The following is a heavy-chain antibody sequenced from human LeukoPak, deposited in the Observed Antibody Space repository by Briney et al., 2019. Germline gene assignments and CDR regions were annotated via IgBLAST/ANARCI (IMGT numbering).Heavy chain of an antibody. J-gene: IGHJ4*02. CDR1: GGTFSSYA. V-gene: IGHV1-46*01. CDR3: ARDLKYYDYVRGTALINYFDY. CDR2: INPSGGST. Sequence: ASVKVSCKASGGTFSSYAISWVRQAPGQGLEWMGIINPSGGSTSYAQKFQGRVTMTRDTSTSTVYMELSSLRSEDTAVYYCARDLKYYDYVRGTALINYFDYWGQGTLVTVSS. D-gene: IGHD3-16*01.